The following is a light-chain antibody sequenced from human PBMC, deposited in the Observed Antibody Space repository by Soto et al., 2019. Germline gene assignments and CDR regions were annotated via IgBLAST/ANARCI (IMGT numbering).Light chain of an antibody. CDR2: GAS. V-gene: IGKV3-20*01. CDR1: QSVSSSY. Sequence: EIVWTQSPGTLSLSPGERATLSCRSSQSVSSSYLAWYQQKPGQAPRLLIYGASSRATGIPDRFSGSGSGTDFTLTISRLEPEDFAVYFCQQYGDLPWTFGQGTKVDIK. CDR3: QQYGDLPWT. J-gene: IGKJ1*01.